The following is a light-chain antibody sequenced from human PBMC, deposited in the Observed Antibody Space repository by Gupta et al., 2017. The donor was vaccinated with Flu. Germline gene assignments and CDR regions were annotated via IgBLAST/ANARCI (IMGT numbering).Light chain of an antibody. V-gene: IGLV1-51*01. J-gene: IGLJ1*01. CDR3: ATWSSGETPRGV. Sequence: VSWYQQVPGTAPKPLIYEIDKLPSGIPDRFSASKSGTSATLAITGLQTGDEDDYYCATWSSGETPRGVLGTGT. CDR2: EID.